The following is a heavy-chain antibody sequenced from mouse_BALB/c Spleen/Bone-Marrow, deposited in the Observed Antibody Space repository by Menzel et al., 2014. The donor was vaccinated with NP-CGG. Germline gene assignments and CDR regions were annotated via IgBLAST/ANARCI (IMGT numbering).Heavy chain of an antibody. Sequence: EVKLMESGPELVKPGASVKVSCKASGYAFTRYNMYWVKQSHGKSLEWIGYIDPYSGGTNYNQKFKGKATLTVDKSSSTAYMHLNSLTSEDSAVYYCARELSRAMDYWGRGTSVTVSS. J-gene: IGHJ4*01. CDR2: IDPYSGGT. V-gene: IGHV1S135*01. CDR3: ARELSRAMDY. CDR1: GYAFTRYN. D-gene: IGHD2-12*01.